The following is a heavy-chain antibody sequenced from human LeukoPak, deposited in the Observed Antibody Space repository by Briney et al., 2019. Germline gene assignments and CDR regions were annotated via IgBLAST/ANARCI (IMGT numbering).Heavy chain of an antibody. CDR1: GFTFSRYG. D-gene: IGHD3-22*01. J-gene: IGHJ4*02. Sequence: GGSLRLSCAASGFTFSRYGMTWVRQAPGKGLEWVSSISGSGGSTFYGDSVKGRFTISRDNAKDSLYLQMNSLRAEDTAVYYCARGPGYYGSSGHSLDYWGQGTLVTVSS. CDR2: ISGSGGST. CDR3: ARGPGYYGSSGHSLDY. V-gene: IGHV3-23*01.